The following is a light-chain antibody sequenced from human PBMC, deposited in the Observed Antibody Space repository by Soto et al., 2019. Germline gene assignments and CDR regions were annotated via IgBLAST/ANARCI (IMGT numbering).Light chain of an antibody. J-gene: IGKJ1*01. CDR2: DTF. V-gene: IGKV3-11*01. CDR3: QQRATWPWT. CDR1: QNIAIY. Sequence: VLTQSPATLSFSPGEIATLSCRASQNIAIYLAWYQQKSGQSPRLLIYDTFNRAPGIRDRFSGSGSGTDFTLTISSLEPEDFAVYYCQQRATWPWTFGRGATVEIK.